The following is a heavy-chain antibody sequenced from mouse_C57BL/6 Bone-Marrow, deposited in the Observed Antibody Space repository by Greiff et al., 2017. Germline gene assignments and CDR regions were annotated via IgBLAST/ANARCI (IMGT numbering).Heavy chain of an antibody. D-gene: IGHD3-2*02. CDR1: GYTFTSYW. Sequence: QVQLQQPGAELVKPGASVKMSCKASGYTFTSYWITWVKQRPGQGLEWIGDIYPGSGSTNYNEKFKSKATLTVDTSSSTAYMQLSSLTSEDSAVYYCARGPLRPGAMDYWGQGTSVTVSS. CDR3: ARGPLRPGAMDY. J-gene: IGHJ4*01. V-gene: IGHV1-55*01. CDR2: IYPGSGST.